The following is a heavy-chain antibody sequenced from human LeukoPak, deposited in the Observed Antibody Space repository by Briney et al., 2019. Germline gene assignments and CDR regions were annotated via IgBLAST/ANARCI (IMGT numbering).Heavy chain of an antibody. D-gene: IGHD6-13*01. CDR3: ARTAYSSSWYEIGY. Sequence: PSETLSLTCTVSGGSISSGGYYWSWIRQHPGKGLEWTGYIYYSGSTYYNPSLKSRVTISVDTSKNQFSLKLSSVTAADTAVYYCARTAYSSSWYEIGYWGQGTLVTVSS. J-gene: IGHJ4*02. CDR2: IYYSGST. CDR1: GGSISSGGYY. V-gene: IGHV4-31*03.